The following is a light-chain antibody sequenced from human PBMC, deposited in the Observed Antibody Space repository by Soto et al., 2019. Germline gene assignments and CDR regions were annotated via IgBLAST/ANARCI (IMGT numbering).Light chain of an antibody. CDR1: QSISSY. CDR3: QQSYSTPYT. V-gene: IGKV1-39*01. J-gene: IGKJ2*01. Sequence: DIQMTQSPSSLSASVGDRVTITCRATQSISSYLSWYRQKPGKAPKLLIYAASTFQSGVPSRFSGSGSGTDFTLTISSLQPEDFATYYCQQSYSTPYTFGQGTKLEIK. CDR2: AAS.